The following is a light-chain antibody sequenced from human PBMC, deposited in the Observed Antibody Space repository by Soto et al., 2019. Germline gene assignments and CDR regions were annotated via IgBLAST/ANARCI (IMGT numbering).Light chain of an antibody. CDR1: ESIGRH. Sequence: DIQMTQSPSSLSASVGDRVTITCRASESIGRHLNWYQQKPGKAPKLLIYAASSLQNGVPSRFRGGGSGTDFTLTISNLQREDFATYFCQQSYSTLSITFGQGTRLEIK. J-gene: IGKJ5*01. V-gene: IGKV1-39*01. CDR3: QQSYSTLSIT. CDR2: AAS.